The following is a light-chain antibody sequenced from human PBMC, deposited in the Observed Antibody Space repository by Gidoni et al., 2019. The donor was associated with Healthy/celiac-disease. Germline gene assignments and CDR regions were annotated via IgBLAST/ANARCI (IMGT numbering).Light chain of an antibody. CDR1: QRVSSSY. CDR2: GAS. V-gene: IGKV3-20*01. J-gene: IGKJ2*03. CDR3: QQYGSSPS. Sequence: EIVLTQSPVTLSLSPGERATLSCRASQRVSSSYLAGYQQKPGQPPRLLIYGASSRATGIPDRFSGSGSGTDFTLTISRLEPEDFAVYYCQQYGSSPSFGQGTKLEIK.